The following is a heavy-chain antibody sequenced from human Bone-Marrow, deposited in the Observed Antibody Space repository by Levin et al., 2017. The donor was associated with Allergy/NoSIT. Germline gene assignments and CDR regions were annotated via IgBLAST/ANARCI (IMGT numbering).Heavy chain of an antibody. Sequence: GGSLRLSCAASGFTFSNYAMSWVRQAPGQGLEWVSSIIHGDITYYADSVRGRFTVSRDNSKNTLYLEMSSLRAEDAALYYCAKFSFVYGGNYFDYWGQGTLVTVSS. D-gene: IGHD3-16*02. V-gene: IGHV3-23*01. CDR2: IIHGDIT. CDR3: AKFSFVYGGNYFDY. J-gene: IGHJ4*02. CDR1: GFTFSNYA.